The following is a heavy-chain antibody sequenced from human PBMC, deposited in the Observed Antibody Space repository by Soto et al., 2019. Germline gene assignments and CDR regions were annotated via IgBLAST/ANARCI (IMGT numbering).Heavy chain of an antibody. CDR1: GFTFSSYG. D-gene: IGHD2-2*02. J-gene: IGHJ6*02. CDR2: IWYDGSNK. CDR3: ARDVDCSSTSCYKGYYYYYGMDV. V-gene: IGHV3-33*01. Sequence: GGSLRLSCAASGFTFSSYGMHWVRQAPGKGLEWVAVIWYDGSNKYYADSVKGRFTISRDNSKNTLYLQMNSLRAEDTAVYYCARDVDCSSTSCYKGYYYYYGMDVWGQGTTVTV.